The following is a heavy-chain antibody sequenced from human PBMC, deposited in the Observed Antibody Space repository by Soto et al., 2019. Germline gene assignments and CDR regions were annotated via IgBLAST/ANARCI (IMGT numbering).Heavy chain of an antibody. V-gene: IGHV1-18*01. Sequence: QVQLMQSGAEVRKPGASVKVSCKASGYTFTSYGLTWVRQAPGQGLEWMGWISAYNGNTNYAQKLQGRVTMTTDTSTGTTYMELRRLGSADTGVYYCVSGREGGSGKYFEYWGQGTLVTVSS. CDR1: GYTFTSYG. J-gene: IGHJ4*02. CDR3: VSGREGGSGKYFEY. CDR2: ISAYNGNT. D-gene: IGHD1-26*01.